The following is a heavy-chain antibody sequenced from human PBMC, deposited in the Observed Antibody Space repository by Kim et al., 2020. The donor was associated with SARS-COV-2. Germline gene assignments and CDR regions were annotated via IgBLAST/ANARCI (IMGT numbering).Heavy chain of an antibody. Sequence: GGSLRLSCAASGFTFSSYAMHWVRQAPGKGLEWVAVISYDGSNKYYADSVKGRFTISRDNSKNTLYLQMNSLRAEDTAVYYCARDRGSSREFDPWGQGTLVTVSS. CDR3: ARDRGSSREFDP. J-gene: IGHJ5*02. V-gene: IGHV3-30*04. CDR1: GFTFSSYA. CDR2: ISYDGSNK. D-gene: IGHD6-13*01.